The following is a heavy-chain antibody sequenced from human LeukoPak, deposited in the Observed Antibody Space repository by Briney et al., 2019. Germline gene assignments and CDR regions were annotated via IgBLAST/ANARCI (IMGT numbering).Heavy chain of an antibody. D-gene: IGHD2-2*01. CDR3: AKCIDTRGPVSFDY. V-gene: IGHV3-74*01. Sequence: PGGSLRLSCTGSGFTLRNYWMHWVRQVSGKRLVWVSRISGDGSVTNYADSVQGRFTISRDNSKNTLYLQMNSLRAEDTAVYYCAKCIDTRGPVSFDYWGQGTLVTVSS. J-gene: IGHJ4*02. CDR1: GFTLRNYW. CDR2: ISGDGSVT.